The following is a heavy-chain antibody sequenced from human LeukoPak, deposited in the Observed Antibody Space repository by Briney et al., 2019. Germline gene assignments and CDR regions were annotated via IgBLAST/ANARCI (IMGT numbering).Heavy chain of an antibody. Sequence: ASVKVSCKASGGTFISYAISWVRQAPGQGLEWMGGIIPIFGTANYAQKFQGRVTITADESTSTAYMELSSLRSEDTAVYYCARIHCSSTSCFGGLYYYYMDVWGKGTTVTVPS. D-gene: IGHD2-2*01. CDR1: GGTFISYA. V-gene: IGHV1-69*01. J-gene: IGHJ6*03. CDR2: IIPIFGTA. CDR3: ARIHCSSTSCFGGLYYYYMDV.